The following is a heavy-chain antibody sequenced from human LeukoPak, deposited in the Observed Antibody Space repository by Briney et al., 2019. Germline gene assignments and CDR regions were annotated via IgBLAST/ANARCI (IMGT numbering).Heavy chain of an antibody. J-gene: IGHJ4*02. CDR2: IKQDGSEK. D-gene: IGHD4-17*01. V-gene: IGHV3-7*01. CDR1: GGSISSYY. CDR3: ARVDNLYGDYLYFDY. Sequence: ETLSLTCTVSGGSISSYYWSWIRQPPGKGLEWVANIKQDGSEKYYVDSVKGRFTISRDNAKNSLYLQMNSLRAEDTAVYYCARVDNLYGDYLYFDYWGQGTLVTVSS.